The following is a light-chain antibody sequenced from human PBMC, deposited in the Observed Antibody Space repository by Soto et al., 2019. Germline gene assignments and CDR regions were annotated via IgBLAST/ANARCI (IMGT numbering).Light chain of an antibody. J-gene: IGKJ5*01. CDR2: ASS. V-gene: IGKV3-20*01. CDR3: QLYGVSPH. CDR1: QSSGSNF. Sequence: DIVFTQSPCTLSLSPEERATLSCKTSQSSGSNFLAWYQHKPGQAPRLLIYASSNRATGIPDRFSGSASGTDFTLTINRLEPEDFAVYYCQLYGVSPHFGQGTRLEI.